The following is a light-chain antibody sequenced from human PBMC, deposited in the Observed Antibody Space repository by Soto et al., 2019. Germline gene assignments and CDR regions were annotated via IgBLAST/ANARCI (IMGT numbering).Light chain of an antibody. J-gene: IGLJ1*01. CDR2: EVN. CDR1: STDGGGYNY. Sequence: QSVLAQPSSVSGSPGQSITISFTGTSTDGGGYNYVSWYQHNPGKGPKLIIYEVNNRPSGVSDRFSGSKSGNKASLTISNLEAEDESDYYCGSYTSTDTGFDFGTWTKVPV. CDR3: GSYTSTDTGFD. V-gene: IGLV2-14*01.